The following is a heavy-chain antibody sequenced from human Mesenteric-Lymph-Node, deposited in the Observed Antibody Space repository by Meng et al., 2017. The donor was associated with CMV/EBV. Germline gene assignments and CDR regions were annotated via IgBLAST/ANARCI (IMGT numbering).Heavy chain of an antibody. Sequence: SLKISCAASGFTFDDYAMHWVRQTPGKGLEWVSGISWNSGNTAYADSVKGRFTISRDKAKNSLYLQMNSLRAEDTALYYCAARGSYYKFDFWGQGTLVTVSS. CDR2: ISWNSGNT. D-gene: IGHD1-26*01. CDR3: AARGSYYKFDF. J-gene: IGHJ4*02. CDR1: GFTFDDYA. V-gene: IGHV3-9*01.